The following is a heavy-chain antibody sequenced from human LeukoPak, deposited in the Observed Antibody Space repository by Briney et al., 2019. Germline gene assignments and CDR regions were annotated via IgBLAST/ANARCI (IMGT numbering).Heavy chain of an antibody. CDR1: GGSISSGGYY. CDR3: ARGPSYHDYVWGSYRPFDY. V-gene: IGHV4-31*03. CDR2: IYYSGST. J-gene: IGHJ4*02. D-gene: IGHD3-16*02. Sequence: SQTLSLTCTVSGGSISSGGYYWSWIRQHPGKGLEWIGYIYYSGSTYYNPSLKSRVTISVDTSKNQFSLKLSSVTAADTAVYYCARGPSYHDYVWGSYRPFDYWGQGTLVTVSS.